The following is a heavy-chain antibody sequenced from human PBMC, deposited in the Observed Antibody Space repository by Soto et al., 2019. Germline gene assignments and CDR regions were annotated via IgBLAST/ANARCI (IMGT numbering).Heavy chain of an antibody. J-gene: IGHJ4*02. Sequence: SETLSLTCTVSGGSISSGDYYWSWIRQPPGKGLEWIGYIYHSGSTYYNPSLKSRVTISVDTSKNQFSLKLSSVTAADTAVYYCAREVVTAIYFDYWGQGTLVTVSS. D-gene: IGHD2-21*02. CDR3: AREVVTAIYFDY. V-gene: IGHV4-30-4*01. CDR1: GGSISSGDYY. CDR2: IYHSGST.